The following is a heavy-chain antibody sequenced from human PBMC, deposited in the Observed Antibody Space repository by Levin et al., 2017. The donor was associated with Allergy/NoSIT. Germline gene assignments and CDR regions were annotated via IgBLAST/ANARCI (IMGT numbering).Heavy chain of an antibody. V-gene: IGHV1-69*06. CDR1: GGTFSSYA. D-gene: IGHD2-15*01. J-gene: IGHJ3*02. Sequence: SVKVSCKASGGTFSSYAISWVRQAPGQGLEWMGGIIPIFGTANYAQKFQGRVTITADKSTSTAYMELSSLRSEDTAVYYCARGIGYCSGGSCYSDAFDIWGQGTMVTVSS. CDR3: ARGIGYCSGGSCYSDAFDI. CDR2: IIPIFGTA.